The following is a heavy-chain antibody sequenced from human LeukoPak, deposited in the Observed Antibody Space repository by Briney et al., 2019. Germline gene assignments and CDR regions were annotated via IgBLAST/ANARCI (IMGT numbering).Heavy chain of an antibody. D-gene: IGHD3-9*01. CDR3: VRDKGNFDVDC. J-gene: IGHJ4*02. CDR1: GGSISSSGYF. CDR2: IDYSGGT. V-gene: IGHV4-39*07. Sequence: PSETLSLTCTVSGGSISSSGYFWGWIRQPPGKGLEWIGSIDYSGGTYYIPSLKGRITISPDTSKNHFSLELNSVTAADTAVYYCVRDKGNFDVDCWGQGTLVTVSS.